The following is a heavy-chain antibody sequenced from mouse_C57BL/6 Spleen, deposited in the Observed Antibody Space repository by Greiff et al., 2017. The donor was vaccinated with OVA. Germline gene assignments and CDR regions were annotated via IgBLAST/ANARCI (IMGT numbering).Heavy chain of an antibody. CDR2: INPGSGGT. D-gene: IGHD1-1*01. V-gene: IGHV1-54*01. J-gene: IGHJ1*03. CDR3: SRSSISPYFAF. Sequence: QVQLQQSGAELVRPGTSVKVSCKASGYAFTNYLIEWVKQRPGQGLEWIGVINPGSGGTNYNEKLKGKATLTADKSSSTAYMQLSSLTSDDSAVYFCSRSSISPYFAFWGTGTSVTVSS. CDR1: GYAFTNYL.